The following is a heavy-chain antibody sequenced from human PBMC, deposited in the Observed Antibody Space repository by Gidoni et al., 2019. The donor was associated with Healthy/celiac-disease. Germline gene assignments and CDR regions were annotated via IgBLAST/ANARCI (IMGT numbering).Heavy chain of an antibody. CDR2: IIPIFGTA. J-gene: IGHJ5*02. CDR3: AGQQQWLVHTGGDWFDP. CDR1: GGPFSSYA. D-gene: IGHD6-19*01. Sequence: QVQLVQSGAEVKKPGSSVKVSCKASGGPFSSYAISWVRQAPGQGLEWVGGIIPIFGTANYAQKFQGRVTITADESTSTAYMELSSLRSEDTAVYYCAGQQQWLVHTGGDWFDPWGQGTLVTVSS. V-gene: IGHV1-69*01.